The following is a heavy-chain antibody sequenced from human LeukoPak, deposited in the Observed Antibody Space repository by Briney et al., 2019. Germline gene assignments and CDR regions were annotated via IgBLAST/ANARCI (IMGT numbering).Heavy chain of an antibody. Sequence: PGGSLRLCCAASGFTFSSYAMSWARQAPGKGLEWVSAISGSGGSTYYADSVKGRFTISRDNSKNTLYLQMNSLRAEDTAVYYCANPPALVTTWYYYYGMDVWGQGTTVTVSS. V-gene: IGHV3-23*01. J-gene: IGHJ6*02. CDR3: ANPPALVTTWYYYYGMDV. D-gene: IGHD4-4*01. CDR1: GFTFSSYA. CDR2: ISGSGGST.